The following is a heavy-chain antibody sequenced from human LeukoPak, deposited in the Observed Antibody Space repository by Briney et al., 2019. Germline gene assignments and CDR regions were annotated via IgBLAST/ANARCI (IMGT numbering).Heavy chain of an antibody. Sequence: GGSLRLSCAASGFTFSDYYMTWIRQAPGKGLEWVSYIGSSGSITYYADSVKDRFTISRDNAKNSLYLQMNSLRAEDTAVYYCARAATGFWSGLDYWGQGTLVTVSS. CDR2: IGSSGSIT. V-gene: IGHV3-11*01. D-gene: IGHD3-3*01. CDR3: ARAATGFWSGLDY. CDR1: GFTFSDYY. J-gene: IGHJ4*02.